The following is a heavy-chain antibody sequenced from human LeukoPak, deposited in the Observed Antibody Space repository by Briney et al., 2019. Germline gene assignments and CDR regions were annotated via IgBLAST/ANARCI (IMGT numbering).Heavy chain of an antibody. CDR2: ISYDGSNK. CDR1: GFTFSSYA. CDR3: AREWGDGSLDY. V-gene: IGHV3-30*04. D-gene: IGHD3-16*01. Sequence: GGSLRLSCAASGFTFSSYAMHWVRQAPGKGLGWVAVISYDGSNKYYADSVKGRFTISRDNSKNTLYLQMNSLRAEDTAVYYCAREWGDGSLDYWGQGTLVTVSS. J-gene: IGHJ4*02.